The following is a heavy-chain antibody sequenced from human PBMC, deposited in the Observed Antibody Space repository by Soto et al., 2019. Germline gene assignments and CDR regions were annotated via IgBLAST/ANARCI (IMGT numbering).Heavy chain of an antibody. CDR1: GFTFDDYT. CDR3: AKDTAPKYDFWSGYLDY. D-gene: IGHD3-3*01. Sequence: PGGSLRLSCAASGFTFDDYTMHWVRQAPGKGLEWVSLISWDGGSTYYADSVKGRFTISRDNSKNSLYLQMNSLRTEDTALYYCAKDTAPKYDFWSGYLDYWGQGT. V-gene: IGHV3-43*01. J-gene: IGHJ4*02. CDR2: ISWDGGST.